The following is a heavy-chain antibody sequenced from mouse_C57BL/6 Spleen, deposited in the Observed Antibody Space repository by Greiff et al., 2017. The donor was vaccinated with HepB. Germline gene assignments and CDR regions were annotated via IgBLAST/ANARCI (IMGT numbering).Heavy chain of an antibody. Sequence: EVKVVESEGGLVQPGSSMKLSCTASGFTFSDYYMAWVRQVPEKGLEWVANINYDGSSTYYLDSLKSRFIISRDNAKNILYLQMSSLKSEDTATYYCARDQEGSGYGYAMDYWGQGTSVTVSS. J-gene: IGHJ4*01. CDR2: INYDGSST. CDR1: GFTFSDYY. CDR3: ARDQEGSGYGYAMDY. D-gene: IGHD3-2*02. V-gene: IGHV5-16*01.